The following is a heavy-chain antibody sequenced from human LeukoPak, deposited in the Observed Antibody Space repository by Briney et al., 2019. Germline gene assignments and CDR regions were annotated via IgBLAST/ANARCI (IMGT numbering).Heavy chain of an antibody. Sequence: GGSLRLSCAASGFTFSNIAMTWLRQAPGERLEWSSTISGSGESTYYTDSLKGRFTISRDNSRNTVYLHMNSLRAEDTAVYYCAKINGPILTGKLDCWGQGTLVTVSS. J-gene: IGHJ4*02. CDR2: ISGSGEST. CDR3: AKINGPILTGKLDC. CDR1: GFTFSNIA. D-gene: IGHD3-9*01. V-gene: IGHV3-23*01.